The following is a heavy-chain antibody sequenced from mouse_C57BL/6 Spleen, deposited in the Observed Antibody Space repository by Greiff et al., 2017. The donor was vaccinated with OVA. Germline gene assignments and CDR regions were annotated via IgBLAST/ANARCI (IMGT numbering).Heavy chain of an antibody. J-gene: IGHJ3*01. CDR1: GYTFTSYW. CDR2: IDPSDSYT. V-gene: IGHV1-69*01. D-gene: IGHD1-1*01. Sequence: VQLQQPGAELVMPGASVKLSCKASGYTFTSYWMLWVKQRPGQGLEWIGEIDPSDSYTNYNQQFKGKSTLTVDKSASTAYMQLSSLTSEDSAVYYCARGPVVAEGFAYWGQGTLVTVSA. CDR3: ARGPVVAEGFAY.